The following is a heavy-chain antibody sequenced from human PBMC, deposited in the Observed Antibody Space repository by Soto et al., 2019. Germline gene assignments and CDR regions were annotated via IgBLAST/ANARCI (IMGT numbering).Heavy chain of an antibody. D-gene: IGHD3-10*01. CDR1: GYTFTSYG. V-gene: IGHV1-18*01. J-gene: IGHJ6*02. CDR3: ARDQDYGSGGFWVDSYYYGMDV. Sequence: QVQLVQSGAEVKKPGASVKVSCKASGYTFTSYGISWVRQAPGQGLEWMGWISAYNGNTNYAQKLQGRVTMTTDTSTSPAYMELRSLRSDDTAVYYCARDQDYGSGGFWVDSYYYGMDVWGQGTTVHVSS. CDR2: ISAYNGNT.